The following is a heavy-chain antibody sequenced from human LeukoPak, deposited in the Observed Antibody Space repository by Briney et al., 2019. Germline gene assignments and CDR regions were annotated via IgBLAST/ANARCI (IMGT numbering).Heavy chain of an antibody. CDR2: INHSGST. Sequence: SETLSLTCAVYGGSFSGYYWSWIRQPPGKGLEWIGEINHSGSTNYNPSLKSRVTISVDTSKNQFSLKLSSVTAADTAVYYCARGWNYDSSSPPAYYFDYWGQGTLVTVSS. V-gene: IGHV4-34*01. D-gene: IGHD3-22*01. J-gene: IGHJ4*02. CDR3: ARGWNYDSSSPPAYYFDY. CDR1: GGSFSGYY.